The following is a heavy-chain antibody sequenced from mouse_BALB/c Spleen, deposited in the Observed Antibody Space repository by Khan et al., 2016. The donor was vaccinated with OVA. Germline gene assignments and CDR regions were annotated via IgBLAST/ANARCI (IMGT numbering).Heavy chain of an antibody. CDR3: ARHGGVFHYFDY. J-gene: IGHJ2*01. Sequence: VQLQESGPGLVAPSQSLSITCTISGFSLTSYGVHWVRQPPGKGLEWLVVIWSDGNTTYNSALKSRLSISKDNSKSQVFLKMNSLQTDDTAMYXCARHGGVFHYFDYWGQGTTLPVSS. V-gene: IGHV2-6-1*01. CDR2: IWSDGNT. CDR1: GFSLTSYG.